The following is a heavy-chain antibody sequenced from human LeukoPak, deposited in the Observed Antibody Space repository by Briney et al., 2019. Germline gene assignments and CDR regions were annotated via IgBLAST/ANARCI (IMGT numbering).Heavy chain of an antibody. J-gene: IGHJ6*02. V-gene: IGHV3-48*03. CDR1: GFTFSSYE. CDR2: ISSSGSTI. CDR3: ARLRRLRGSMVRGEYYYYGMDV. Sequence: PGGSLRLSCAASGFTFSSYEMNWVRQAPGKGLEWVSYISSSGSTIYYADSVKGRLTISRDNAKNSLYLQMNSLRAEDTAVYYCARLRRLRGSMVRGEYYYYGMDVWGQGTTVNVSS. D-gene: IGHD3-10*01.